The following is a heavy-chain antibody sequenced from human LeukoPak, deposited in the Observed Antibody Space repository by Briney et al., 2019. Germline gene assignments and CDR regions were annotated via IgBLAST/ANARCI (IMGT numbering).Heavy chain of an antibody. J-gene: IGHJ4*02. CDR2: INHGGST. V-gene: IGHV4-34*01. CDR1: GGSFSGYY. D-gene: IGHD3-10*01. Sequence: PSETLSLTCAVYGGSFSGYYWSWIRQPPGKGLEWIGEINHGGSTNYNPSLKSRVTISVDTSKNQFSLKLSSVTAADTAVYYCARAGRITMVRGVIIPFDYWGQGTLVTVSS. CDR3: ARAGRITMVRGVIIPFDY.